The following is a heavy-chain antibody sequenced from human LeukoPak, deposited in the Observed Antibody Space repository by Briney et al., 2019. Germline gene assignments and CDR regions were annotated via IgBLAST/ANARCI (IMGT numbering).Heavy chain of an antibody. CDR2: ISWNSGDI. J-gene: IGHJ4*02. CDR3: AKDTRFGYGSGSYFDY. CDR1: GFTFDDYA. V-gene: IGHV3-9*01. D-gene: IGHD3-10*01. Sequence: PGGSLRLSCAASGFTFDDYAMHWVRQAPGKGLEWVSGISWNSGDIGYADSVKGRFTISRDNAKNSLYLQMNNLRPEDTALYYCAKDTRFGYGSGSYFDYWGQGTLVTVSS.